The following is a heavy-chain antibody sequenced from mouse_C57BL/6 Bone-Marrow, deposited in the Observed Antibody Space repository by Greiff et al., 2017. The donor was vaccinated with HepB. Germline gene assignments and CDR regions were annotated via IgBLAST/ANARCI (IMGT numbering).Heavy chain of an antibody. CDR2: IYPSDSET. CDR1: GYTFTSYW. V-gene: IGHV1-61*01. CDR3: ARFGVKGVYYFDY. D-gene: IGHD1-3*01. Sequence: QVQLQQPGAELVRPGSSVKLSCKASGYTFTSYWMDWVKQRPGQGLEWIGNIYPSDSETHYNQKFKDKATLTVDKSSSTAYMQLSSLTSEDSAVYYCARFGVKGVYYFDYWGQGTTLTVSS. J-gene: IGHJ2*01.